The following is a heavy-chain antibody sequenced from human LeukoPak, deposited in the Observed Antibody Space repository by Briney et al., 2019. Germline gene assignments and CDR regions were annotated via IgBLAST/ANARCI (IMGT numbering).Heavy chain of an antibody. CDR1: GGSISSYY. Sequence: PSETLSLTCTVSGGSISSYYWNWLRQPPGKGLEWIGYIYYSGSTNYNPSLKSRVTISVDTSKNQFSLKLSSVTAADTAVYYCARDPSGSYAYFDYWGQGTLVTVSS. J-gene: IGHJ4*02. CDR3: ARDPSGSYAYFDY. V-gene: IGHV4-59*12. D-gene: IGHD3-10*01. CDR2: IYYSGST.